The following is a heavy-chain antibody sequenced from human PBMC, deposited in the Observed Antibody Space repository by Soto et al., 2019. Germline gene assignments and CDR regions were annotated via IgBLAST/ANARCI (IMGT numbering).Heavy chain of an antibody. CDR3: AREGVRGMDV. Sequence: QVQLVQSGVGLKKPGAPLKVSSKASGYPFTGKVFNWVRQATGQGLEWMGWMNPNSANTGYAQKFQGRVTMTRNTSISTAYMELSSLRSEDTAVYYCAREGVRGMDVWGQGTTVTVSS. CDR1: GYPFTGKV. D-gene: IGHD3-16*01. CDR2: MNPNSANT. J-gene: IGHJ6*02. V-gene: IGHV1-8*01.